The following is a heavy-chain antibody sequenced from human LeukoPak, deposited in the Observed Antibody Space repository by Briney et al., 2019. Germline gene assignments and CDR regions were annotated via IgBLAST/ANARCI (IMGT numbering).Heavy chain of an antibody. CDR3: ARVGLAARGEYYFDY. J-gene: IGHJ4*02. D-gene: IGHD6-6*01. V-gene: IGHV4-39*07. CDR1: GGSISSSSYY. Sequence: SETLSLTCTVSGGSISSSSYYWGWIRQPPGKGLEWIGSIYYSGSTYYNPSLKSRVTISVDTSKNQFSLKLSSVTAADTAVYYCARVGLAARGEYYFDYWGQGTLVTVSS. CDR2: IYYSGST.